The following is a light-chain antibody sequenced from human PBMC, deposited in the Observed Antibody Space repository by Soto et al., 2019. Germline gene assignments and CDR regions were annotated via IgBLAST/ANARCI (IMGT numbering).Light chain of an antibody. CDR1: HSVSSSY. CDR3: QQYGSSPIT. Sequence: EIVLTQSPATLSLSPGERATLSCRASHSVSSSYVAWYHHRPGLAPRLLIHDASSRATGIPDRFSGTKSGTDFTLTIRRLEPEDAAVYYCQQYGSSPITFGQGTRLEIK. V-gene: IGKV3D-20*01. J-gene: IGKJ5*01. CDR2: DAS.